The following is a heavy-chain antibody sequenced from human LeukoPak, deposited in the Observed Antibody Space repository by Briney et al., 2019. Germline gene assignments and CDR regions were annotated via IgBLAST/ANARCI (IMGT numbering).Heavy chain of an antibody. J-gene: IGHJ4*02. CDR2: INPSGGST. D-gene: IGHD2-21*02. CDR3: ARTYCAEDCSIRYFDY. Sequence: ASVKVSCEASGYTFTSYYMHWVRQAPGQGLEWMGIINPSGGSTSYAQKFQGRVTMTRDTSTSTVYMELSSLTSDDTAVYYCARTYCAEDCSIRYFDYWGQGTLVTVSS. CDR1: GYTFTSYY. V-gene: IGHV1-46*01.